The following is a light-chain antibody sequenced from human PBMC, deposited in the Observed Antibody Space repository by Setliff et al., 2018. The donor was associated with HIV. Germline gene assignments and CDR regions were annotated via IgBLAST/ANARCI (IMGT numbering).Light chain of an antibody. Sequence: QSALTQPASVSGSPGQSITISCIGTSSDVGGYDFVSWYQQRPGKAPKLIIFDVTERPSGVSPRFSGSKSGNTASLTVSGLQTEDEGDYFCASYRRPTTDVFGIGTKVTVL. CDR1: SSDVGGYDF. CDR2: DVT. J-gene: IGLJ1*01. CDR3: ASYRRPTTDV. V-gene: IGLV2-14*03.